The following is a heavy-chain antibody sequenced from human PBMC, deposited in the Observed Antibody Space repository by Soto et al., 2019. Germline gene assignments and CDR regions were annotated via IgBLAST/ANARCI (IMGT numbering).Heavy chain of an antibody. CDR1: GFTFSTYW. CDR2: INQDGSER. CDR3: VRTSLVVAAATREDY. D-gene: IGHD2-15*01. Sequence: EVQLVESGGGLVQPGGSLRLPCAASGFTFSTYWMTWVRQPPGKGLEWVASINQDGSERYYVDSVRGRFTISRDNAKNTLYLQMNSLRAEDTAVYYCVRTSLVVAAATREDYWGQGTLVTVSS. J-gene: IGHJ4*02. V-gene: IGHV3-7*01.